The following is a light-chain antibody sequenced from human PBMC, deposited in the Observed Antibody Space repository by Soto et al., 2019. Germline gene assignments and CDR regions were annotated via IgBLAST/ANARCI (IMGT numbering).Light chain of an antibody. CDR1: QTISSW. V-gene: IGKV1-5*01. CDR3: QQYSSFSRT. Sequence: DIAMTQSPSTLAASVGERATITCRASQTISSWLAWYQQKPGKAPELLIYDASTLESGVPSRFRGSGSGTEFSLTISSLQPDDFEPFYCQQYSSFSRTFGQGTKVDIK. CDR2: DAS. J-gene: IGKJ1*01.